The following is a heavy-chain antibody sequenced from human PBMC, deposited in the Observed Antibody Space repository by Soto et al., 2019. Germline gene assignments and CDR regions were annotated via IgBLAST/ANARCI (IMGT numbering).Heavy chain of an antibody. D-gene: IGHD2-2*02. CDR3: ARDIVVVPAAILGYSYGYIYYGMDV. V-gene: IGHV3-7*01. Sequence: GGSLRLSCAASGFTFSSYWMSWVRQAPGKGLEWVANIKQDGSEKYYVDSVKGRFTISRDNAKNALYLQMNSLRAEDTAVYYCARDIVVVPAAILGYSYGYIYYGMDVWGQGTTVTVSS. CDR1: GFTFSSYW. J-gene: IGHJ6*02. CDR2: IKQDGSEK.